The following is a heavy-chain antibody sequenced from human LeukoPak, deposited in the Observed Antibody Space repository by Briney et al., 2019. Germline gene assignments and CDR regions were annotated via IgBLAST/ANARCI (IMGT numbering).Heavy chain of an antibody. CDR3: ATSSGWYYYGMDV. V-gene: IGHV1-2*04. J-gene: IGHJ6*04. CDR1: GYTFTGYY. D-gene: IGHD6-19*01. Sequence: ASVKVPCKASGYTFTGYYMHWVRQAPGQGLEWMGWINPNSGGTNYAQKFQGWVTMTRDTSISTAYMELSRLRSDDTAVYYCATSSGWYYYGMDVWGKGTTVTVSS. CDR2: INPNSGGT.